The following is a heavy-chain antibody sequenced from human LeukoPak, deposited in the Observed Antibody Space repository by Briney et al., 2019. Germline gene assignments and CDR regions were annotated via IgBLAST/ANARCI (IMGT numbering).Heavy chain of an antibody. V-gene: IGHV3-30*02. Sequence: GGSLRLSCAASGFTFSSYGMHWVRQAPGKGLEWVAFIRYDGSNKYYADSVKGRFTISRDNSKNTLYLQMNSLRAEDTAVYYCAKDLPYYYDSSGIDYWGQGTLLTVSS. CDR1: GFTFSSYG. J-gene: IGHJ4*02. CDR2: IRYDGSNK. D-gene: IGHD3-22*01. CDR3: AKDLPYYYDSSGIDY.